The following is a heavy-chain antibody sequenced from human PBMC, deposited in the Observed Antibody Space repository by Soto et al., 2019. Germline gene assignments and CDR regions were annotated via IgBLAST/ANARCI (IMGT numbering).Heavy chain of an antibody. Sequence: DVELLXSGGGLVQPGGSLTLSCAASGFSFSNYAMHWVRQAPGKGLEWVSTIKDSGDSTYYLDSVRGRFXXXXXXSRXXXXXXXXXXXXXXXXXXXXXXXGASYTSXXYANWGQGILVTVSX. CDR3: XXXGASYTSXXYAN. V-gene: IGHV3-23*01. CDR1: GFSFSNYA. CDR2: IKDSGDST. J-gene: IGHJ4*02. D-gene: IGHD6-13*01.